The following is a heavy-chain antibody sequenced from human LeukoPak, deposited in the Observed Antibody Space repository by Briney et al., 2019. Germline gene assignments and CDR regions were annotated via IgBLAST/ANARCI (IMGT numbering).Heavy chain of an antibody. CDR1: GFTFDDYA. Sequence: GGSLRLSCAASGFTFDDYAMHWVRQTPGKGLEWVSSISWNSGSIAYADSVKGRFTISRDNAKNSLYLQMNSLRADDMALYYCARDRYVGGNVPFFDYWGQGTLVTVSS. CDR3: ARDRYVGGNVPFFDY. D-gene: IGHD1-26*01. V-gene: IGHV3-9*03. CDR2: ISWNSGSI. J-gene: IGHJ4*02.